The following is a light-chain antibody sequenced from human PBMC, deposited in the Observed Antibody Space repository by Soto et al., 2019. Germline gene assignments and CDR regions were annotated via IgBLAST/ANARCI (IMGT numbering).Light chain of an antibody. J-gene: IGKJ1*01. CDR2: AAS. Sequence: EIVLTQSPGTLSLSPGERATLSCRASQSVSSAYLAWYQHKPGQPPTLLIYAASSRVTGIPDRFSGSGSGNDFTLTISRLEPEYFAVYYCQQYGSSATWTFGQGTKVELK. V-gene: IGKV3-20*01. CDR3: QQYGSSATWT. CDR1: QSVSSAY.